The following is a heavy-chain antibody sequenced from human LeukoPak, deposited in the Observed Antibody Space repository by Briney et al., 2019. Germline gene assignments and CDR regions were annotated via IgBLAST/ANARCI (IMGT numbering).Heavy chain of an antibody. V-gene: IGHV4-59*07. CDR2: IYYSGST. D-gene: IGHD1-14*01. Sequence: PSDTLSLTCTVSGGSISSYYWSWIRQPPGKGLEWIGYIYYSGSTNYNPSLKSRVTISVDTSKNQFSLKLSSVTAADTAVYYCARGGSNVDYWGQGTLVTVSS. CDR1: GGSISSYY. CDR3: ARGGSNVDY. J-gene: IGHJ4*02.